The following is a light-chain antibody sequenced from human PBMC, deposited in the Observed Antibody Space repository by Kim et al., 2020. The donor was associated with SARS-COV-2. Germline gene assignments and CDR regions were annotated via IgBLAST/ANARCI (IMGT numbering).Light chain of an antibody. CDR3: QAWDSSTHVV. CDR1: KLGNKY. J-gene: IGLJ2*01. Sequence: VSQGQTASITCSGDKLGNKYASWYQLKPGQSPLLVIYQDTKRPSGIPERFSGSNSGNTATLTISGTQAMDEADYFCQAWDSSTHVVFGGGTKLTVL. V-gene: IGLV3-1*01. CDR2: QDT.